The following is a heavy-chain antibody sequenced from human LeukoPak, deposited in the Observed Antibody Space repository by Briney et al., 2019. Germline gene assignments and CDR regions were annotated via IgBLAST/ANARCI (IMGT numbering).Heavy chain of an antibody. Sequence: ASVKVSCKASGYTFTGYYMHWVRQAPGQGLEWMGRINPNSGGTNYAQKFQGRVTMTRDTSISTAYMELSRLRSDDTAVYYCARDPIVGVTWYYYYYGMDVWGQGTTVTVSS. J-gene: IGHJ6*02. CDR1: GYTFTGYY. CDR3: ARDPIVGVTWYYYYYGMDV. CDR2: INPNSGGT. D-gene: IGHD1-26*01. V-gene: IGHV1-2*06.